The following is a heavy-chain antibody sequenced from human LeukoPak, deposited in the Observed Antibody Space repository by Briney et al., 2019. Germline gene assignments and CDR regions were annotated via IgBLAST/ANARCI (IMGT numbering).Heavy chain of an antibody. CDR2: ISGYNGNT. CDR1: GYTFTDYG. V-gene: IGHV1-18*01. D-gene: IGHD4-11*01. CDR3: ARGEGTVTTTVFISWFDP. J-gene: IGHJ5*02. Sequence: ASVKVSCKGSGYTFTDYGFSWVRQAPGQGLEWVGWISGYNGNTNYAQKFQGRVTMTTTTDTSTTTASMELRSLTSDDTAIYYCARGEGTVTTTVFISWFDPWGQGTLVTVSS.